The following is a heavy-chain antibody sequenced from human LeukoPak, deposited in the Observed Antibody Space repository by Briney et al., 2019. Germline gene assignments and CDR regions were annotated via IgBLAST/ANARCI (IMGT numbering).Heavy chain of an antibody. Sequence: GASVKVSCKASGYTFTGYYMHWVRQAPGQGLEWMGWINPNSGGTNYAQKFQGRVTMTRDTSISTAYMELSRLRSDDTAVYYCARWPIVVVSAAYNRFDPWGQGTLVTVSS. J-gene: IGHJ5*02. CDR2: INPNSGGT. CDR3: ARWPIVVVSAAYNRFDP. CDR1: GYTFTGYY. D-gene: IGHD2-2*01. V-gene: IGHV1-2*02.